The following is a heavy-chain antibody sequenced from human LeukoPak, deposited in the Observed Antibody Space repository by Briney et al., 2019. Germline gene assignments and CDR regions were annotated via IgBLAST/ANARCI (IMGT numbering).Heavy chain of an antibody. CDR3: AKDRERSGYYYASYFDY. Sequence: GGSLRLSCAASGFTFSSYAMSWVRQAPGKGLEWVSAISGSGGSTYYADSVKGRFTISRDNSKNTLYLQMNSLRAEDTAVYYCAKDRERSGYYYASYFDYWGQGTLVTVSS. CDR2: ISGSGGST. CDR1: GFTFSSYA. J-gene: IGHJ4*02. V-gene: IGHV3-23*01. D-gene: IGHD3-22*01.